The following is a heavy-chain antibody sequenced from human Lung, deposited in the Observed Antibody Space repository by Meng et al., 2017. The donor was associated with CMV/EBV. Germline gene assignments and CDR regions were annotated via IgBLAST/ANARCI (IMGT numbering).Heavy chain of an antibody. CDR2: IYSGGST. D-gene: IGHD3-3*01. V-gene: IGHV3-53*01. J-gene: IGHJ6*02. CDR1: GFTVSSNY. Sequence: SXAASGFTVSSNYMSWVRQAPGKGLEWVSVIYSGGSTYYADSVKGRFTISRDNSKNTLYLQMNSLRAEDTAVYYCARAPYDFWSSYYYGMDVWGQGTTVTVSS. CDR3: ARAPYDFWSSYYYGMDV.